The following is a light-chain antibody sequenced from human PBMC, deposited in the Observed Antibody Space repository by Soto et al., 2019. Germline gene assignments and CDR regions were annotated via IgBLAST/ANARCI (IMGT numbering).Light chain of an antibody. CDR2: GNS. V-gene: IGLV1-40*01. CDR1: SSNIGAGYD. Sequence: QAVVTQPPSVSGARGQRVTISCTGSSSNIGAGYDVHWYQQLPGTAPKLLIYGNSNRPSGVPDRFSGSKSGTSASLAITGLQAEDEADYCCQSYDSSLSGSVFGGGTKLSVL. J-gene: IGLJ2*01. CDR3: QSYDSSLSGSV.